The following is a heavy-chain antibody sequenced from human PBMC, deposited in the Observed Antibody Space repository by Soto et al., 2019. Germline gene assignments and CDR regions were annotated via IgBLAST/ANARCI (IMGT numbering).Heavy chain of an antibody. Sequence: PSETLSLTCTVSGGSISSYYWSWIRHPAGKGLEWIGRIYTSGSTNYNPSLKSRVTMSVDTSKNQFSLKLSSVTAADTAVYYCARDSTPSYGGSYYPLYYYDYWGQGTLVTVSS. CDR3: ARDSTPSYGGSYYPLYYYDY. CDR2: IYTSGST. CDR1: GGSISSYY. J-gene: IGHJ4*02. V-gene: IGHV4-4*07. D-gene: IGHD1-26*01.